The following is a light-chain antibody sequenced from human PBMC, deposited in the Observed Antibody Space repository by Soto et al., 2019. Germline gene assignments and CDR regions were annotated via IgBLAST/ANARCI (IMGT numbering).Light chain of an antibody. CDR1: QTIRSNY. J-gene: IGKJ1*01. CDR2: GAS. Sequence: ETVLTQSPGTLSLSPGERATLSCRASQTIRSNYLAWYRQTPGQAPRLLIYGASNRATGIADRFSGSGSGTDFTLIISTLEPEDFALYYCHQYGSSPCTFGQGTKVEIK. CDR3: HQYGSSPCT. V-gene: IGKV3-20*01.